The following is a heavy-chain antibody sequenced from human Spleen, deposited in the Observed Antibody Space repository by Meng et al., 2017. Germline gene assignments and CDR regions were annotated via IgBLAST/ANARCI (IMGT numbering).Heavy chain of an antibody. Sequence: ASVKVSCKASGYTFTGYYMHWVRQAPGQGLEWMGWINPNSGGTNYAQKFQGRVTMTRDTSISTAYMELSRLRSDDTAVYYCASDDIVVVPAAIPKHYYYYGMDVWGQGTTVTVSS. V-gene: IGHV1-2*02. J-gene: IGHJ6*02. D-gene: IGHD2-2*01. CDR2: INPNSGGT. CDR1: GYTFTGYY. CDR3: ASDDIVVVPAAIPKHYYYYGMDV.